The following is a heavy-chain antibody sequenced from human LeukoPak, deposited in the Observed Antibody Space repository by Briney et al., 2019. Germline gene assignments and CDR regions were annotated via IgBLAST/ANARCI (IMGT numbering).Heavy chain of an antibody. J-gene: IGHJ3*02. V-gene: IGHV4-59*12. Sequence: SETLSLTCTVSGGSTSSYHWSWIRQPPGKGLEWIGSIYHSGSTYYNPSLKSRVTISVDTSKNQFSLKLSSVTAADTAVYYCARGRRPVTTYDAFDIWGQGTMVTVSS. CDR2: IYHSGST. CDR3: ARGRRPVTTYDAFDI. D-gene: IGHD4-17*01. CDR1: GGSTSSYH.